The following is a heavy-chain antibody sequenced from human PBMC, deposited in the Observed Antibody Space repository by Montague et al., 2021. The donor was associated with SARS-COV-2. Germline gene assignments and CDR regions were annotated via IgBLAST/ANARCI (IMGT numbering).Heavy chain of an antibody. V-gene: IGHV4-59*05. CDR2: IYYSGST. CDR1: GGSISSYY. J-gene: IGHJ5*02. CDR3: ARQGDQLLLEYWFDP. D-gene: IGHD2-2*01. Sequence: SETLSLTCTVSGGSISSYYWSWIRQPPGKGLEWIGGIYYSGSTYXXPSLKSRVTISVDTSKNQFSLKLSSVTAADTAVYYCARQGDQLLLEYWFDPWGQGTLVTVSS.